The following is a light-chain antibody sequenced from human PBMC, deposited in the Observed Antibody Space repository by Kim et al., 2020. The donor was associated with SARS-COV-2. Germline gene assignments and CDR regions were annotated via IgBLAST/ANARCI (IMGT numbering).Light chain of an antibody. J-gene: IGKJ1*01. CDR1: QSVSHY. Sequence: ASVGDRVTITCRATQSVSHYLAWYQQQPGKAPKRLVYDASSLEGGVPSRFSGSGSGTELTLTITSLQPDDFAAYYCHQYGSSPWSFGQGTKVDIK. CDR2: DAS. CDR3: HQYGSSPWS. V-gene: IGKV1-5*01.